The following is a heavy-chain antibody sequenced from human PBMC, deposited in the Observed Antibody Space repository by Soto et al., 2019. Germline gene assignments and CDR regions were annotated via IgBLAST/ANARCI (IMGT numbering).Heavy chain of an antibody. CDR2: ISPLFGTP. J-gene: IGHJ4*02. V-gene: IGHV1-69*01. D-gene: IGHD3-10*01. CDR3: ARDRDDYCSGNYYNRIDF. CDR1: GGIFSTYA. Sequence: QVQLVQSGAEVKKPGSSVKVSCKASGGIFSTYAISWLRQAPGQGLEWMGGISPLFGTPNYAQRFQGRVTISADESTSTAYMELSRLRSEDTAVYYCARDRDDYCSGNYYNRIDFWGQGTLVTVSS.